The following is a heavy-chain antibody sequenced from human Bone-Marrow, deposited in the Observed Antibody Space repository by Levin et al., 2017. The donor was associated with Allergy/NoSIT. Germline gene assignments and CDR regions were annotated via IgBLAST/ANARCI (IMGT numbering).Heavy chain of an antibody. V-gene: IGHV1-18*01. CDR1: GYTFTSYG. CDR2: IIPDNGNT. CDR3: ARFSAEFDFWSAYFGS. Sequence: GASVKVSCKASGYTFTSYGLTWVRQAPGQGLEWMGWIIPDNGNTNYAQKFRGRVTLTADTSTSTAYMELMSLTSDDTAVYFCARFSAEFDFWSAYFGSWGQGTLVTVSS. J-gene: IGHJ5*02. D-gene: IGHD3-3*01.